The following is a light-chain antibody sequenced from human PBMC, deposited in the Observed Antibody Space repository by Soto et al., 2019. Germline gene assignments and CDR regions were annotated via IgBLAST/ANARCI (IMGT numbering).Light chain of an antibody. CDR3: SSYTSASTPLV. V-gene: IGLV2-14*01. J-gene: IGLJ2*01. Sequence: QSALTQPASVSGSPGQSITISCTGTGSDVGGYNYVSWYQQHPGKAPKVMIYDVSNRPSGVSNRFSGSKSGNTASLTISGLQAEDEADYYCSSYTSASTPLVLGRGTKLTVL. CDR1: GSDVGGYNY. CDR2: DVS.